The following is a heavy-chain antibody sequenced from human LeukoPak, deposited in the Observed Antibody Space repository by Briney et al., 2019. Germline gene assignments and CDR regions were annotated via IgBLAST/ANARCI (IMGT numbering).Heavy chain of an antibody. Sequence: GGSLRLSFAASGFTFDNFGMSWVRQAPGKGLEWVSGINWNGGSTGYADSVKGRFTISRDNAKNSLYLQMNSLRGEDMALFYCAREDLHGDYLYYCDLWGQGTLVTVSS. CDR2: INWNGGST. J-gene: IGHJ4*02. CDR1: GFTFDNFG. D-gene: IGHD4-17*01. V-gene: IGHV3-20*03. CDR3: AREDLHGDYLYYCDL.